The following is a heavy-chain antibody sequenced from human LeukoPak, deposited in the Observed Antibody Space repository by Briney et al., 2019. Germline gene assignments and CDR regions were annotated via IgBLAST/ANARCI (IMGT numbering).Heavy chain of an antibody. J-gene: IGHJ4*02. D-gene: IGHD2-2*01. V-gene: IGHV3-74*01. CDR1: GFTFSSYW. CDR3: ASAPFSSSSC. Sequence: PGGSLRLSCAAPGFTFSSYWMYWVRQPPGKGLVWVSRISSDGSSTNYADSVKGRFTISRDNAKNTLYLQMNSLRAEDTAVYYCASAPFSSSSCWGQGTLVTVSS. CDR2: ISSDGSST.